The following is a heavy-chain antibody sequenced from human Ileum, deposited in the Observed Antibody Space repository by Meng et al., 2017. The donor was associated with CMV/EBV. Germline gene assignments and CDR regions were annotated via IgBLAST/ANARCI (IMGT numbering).Heavy chain of an antibody. CDR1: CDSCVTIA. CDR2: PYTSGST. J-gene: IGHJ2*01. CDR3: AGSPWVVVVNAGDWYFDF. D-gene: IGHD3-22*01. Sequence: SGEGRLIPPELHPSPVTSSCDSCVTIAASRSRPPAGTALEWIERPYTSGSTNYSPPLKTRVTLSVGTSKHELSLTLSSMTAADTAVDYSAGSPWVVVVNAGDWYFDFWGRGTLVTVSS. V-gene: IGHV4-4*07.